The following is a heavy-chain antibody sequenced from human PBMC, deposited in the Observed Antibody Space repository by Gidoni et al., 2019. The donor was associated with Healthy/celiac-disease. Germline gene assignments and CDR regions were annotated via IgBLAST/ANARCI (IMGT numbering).Heavy chain of an antibody. Sequence: QVQMVQSGAEMKKPGSSVKVSCKAAGGTFSSYSISWVRQAPGQGLEWMGGIIPIFGTANYAQKFQGRVTITADESTSTAYMELSSLRSEDTAVYYCARDRNYYGSGSADYWGQGTLVTVSS. J-gene: IGHJ4*02. D-gene: IGHD3-10*01. CDR2: IIPIFGTA. V-gene: IGHV1-69*01. CDR3: ARDRNYYGSGSADY. CDR1: GGTFSSYS.